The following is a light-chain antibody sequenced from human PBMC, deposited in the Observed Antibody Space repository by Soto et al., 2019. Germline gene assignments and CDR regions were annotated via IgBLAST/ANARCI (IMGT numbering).Light chain of an antibody. Sequence: QAVVTQEPSLTVSPGGTVTLTCGSSAGGVTSGHYPDWFQQKPGQAPRTLIYDTNNKHSWTPARFSGSLLGGKAALTLSGAQSEDEADYYCLLSYSGTKVFGGGTKLTVL. CDR3: LLSYSGTKV. V-gene: IGLV7-46*01. CDR2: DTN. J-gene: IGLJ3*02. CDR1: AGGVTSGHY.